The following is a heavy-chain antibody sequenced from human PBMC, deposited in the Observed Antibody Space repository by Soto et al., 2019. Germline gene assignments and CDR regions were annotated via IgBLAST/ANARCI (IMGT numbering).Heavy chain of an antibody. CDR2: IRASGTIM. V-gene: IGHV3-11*01. J-gene: IGHJ2*01. CDR1: GFTFGDYY. CDR3: ARELSAWYFDL. Sequence: QVQLVESGGGLVKPGGSLRLSCTPSGFTFGDYYMSWIRQAPGKGLEWVSYIRASGTIMNYADSVKGRFTSSRDNAKNSMYLQMNSLRADDTAIYYCARELSAWYFDLWGRGTLVTVSS.